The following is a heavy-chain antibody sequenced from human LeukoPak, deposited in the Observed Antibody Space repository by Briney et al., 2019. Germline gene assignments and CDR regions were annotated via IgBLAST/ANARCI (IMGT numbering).Heavy chain of an antibody. D-gene: IGHD6-19*01. V-gene: IGHV3-30*04. CDR2: ISYDGGNK. CDR3: ARDKVSAVAGTPYYYYYMDV. J-gene: IGHJ6*03. CDR1: GFTFSSYA. Sequence: GGSLRLSCAASGFTFSSYAMHWVRQAPGKGLEWVAVISYDGGNKYYADSVKGRFTISRDNSKNTLYLQMNSLRAEDTAVYYCARDKVSAVAGTPYYYYYMDVWGKGTTVTVSS.